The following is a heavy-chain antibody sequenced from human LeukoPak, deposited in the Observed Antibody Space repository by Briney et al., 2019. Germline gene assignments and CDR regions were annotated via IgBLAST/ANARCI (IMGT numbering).Heavy chain of an antibody. J-gene: IGHJ4*02. V-gene: IGHV3-7*01. D-gene: IGHD2-21*01. CDR2: IKQDGSDK. Sequence: GGSLRLSCAVSGFTFSSYWMNWVRQAPGKGLEWVATIKQDGSDKYYVDSVKGRFTISRDNAKNSLYLQMNSLRAEDTAVYYCARDWYSAHLDYWGQGTLVTVSS. CDR1: GFTFSSYW. CDR3: ARDWYSAHLDY.